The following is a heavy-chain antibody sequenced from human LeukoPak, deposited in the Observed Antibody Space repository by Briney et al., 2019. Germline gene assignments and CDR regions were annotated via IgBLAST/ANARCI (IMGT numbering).Heavy chain of an antibody. CDR1: GGSISSGSYF. V-gene: IGHV4-61*02. CDR2: INTSGST. CDR3: ARGGIQPNYYLDY. J-gene: IGHJ4*02. Sequence: SQTLSLTCTVSGGSISSGSYFWSWIRQPAGKGLEWIGRINTSGSTNYNPSLKSRVTMSVDTSKNQFSLKLSSVTAADTAVYYCARGGIQPNYYLDYWGQGTLVTVSS. D-gene: IGHD5-18*01.